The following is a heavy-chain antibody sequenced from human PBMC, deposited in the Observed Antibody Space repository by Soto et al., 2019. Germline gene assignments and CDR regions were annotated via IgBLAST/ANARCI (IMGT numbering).Heavy chain of an antibody. V-gene: IGHV4-39*01. CDR1: GGSISSGGYY. J-gene: IGHJ6*02. D-gene: IGHD5-18*01. Sequence: SETLSLTCTVSGGSISSGGYYWGWIRQPPGKGLEWIGSIYYSGSTYYNPSLKSRVTISVDTSKNQFSLKLSSVTAADTAVYYCARLMVTHYYYYGMDVWGQGTTVTVS. CDR3: ARLMVTHYYYYGMDV. CDR2: IYYSGST.